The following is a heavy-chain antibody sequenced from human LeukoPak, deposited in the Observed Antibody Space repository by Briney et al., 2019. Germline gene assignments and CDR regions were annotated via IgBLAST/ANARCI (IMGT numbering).Heavy chain of an antibody. D-gene: IGHD5-18*01. CDR2: INSDGSST. CDR1: GFTFSSYA. CDR3: ARGASGYSYG. V-gene: IGHV3-74*01. Sequence: GGSLRLSCAASGFTFSSYAMSWVRQAPGKGLVWVSRINSDGSSTSYADSVKGRFTISRDNAKNTLYLQMDSLRAEDTAVYYCARGASGYSYGWGQGTLVTVSS. J-gene: IGHJ4*02.